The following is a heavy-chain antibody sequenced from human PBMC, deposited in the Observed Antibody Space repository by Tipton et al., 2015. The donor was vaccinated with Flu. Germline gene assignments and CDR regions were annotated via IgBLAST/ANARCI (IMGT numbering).Heavy chain of an antibody. CDR2: INHDGSEK. CDR1: GFTFNQYW. CDR3: ARGSGSGTYMIFDY. V-gene: IGHV3-7*03. Sequence: GSLRLSCATSGFTFNQYWMNWVRQAPGKGLEWVANINHDGSEKEYVESVRGRFTISRDNAKNSLFLQMNNLRAEDTAVYYCARGSGSGTYMIFDYWGQGTLVTVSS. J-gene: IGHJ4*02. D-gene: IGHD3-10*01.